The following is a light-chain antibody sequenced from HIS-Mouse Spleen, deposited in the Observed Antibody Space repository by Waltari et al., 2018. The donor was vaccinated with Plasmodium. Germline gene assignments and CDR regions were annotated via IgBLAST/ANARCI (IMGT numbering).Light chain of an antibody. Sequence: SYELTQPPSVSVSPGQTASITCSGEKLGDKYACWYQQTPGQSPVLVIYQDSKRPSGIPERFSCSNSGNTATLTISGTQAMDEADYYCQAWDSSTVVFGGGTKLTVL. CDR3: QAWDSSTVV. V-gene: IGLV3-1*01. J-gene: IGLJ2*01. CDR2: QDS. CDR1: KLGDKY.